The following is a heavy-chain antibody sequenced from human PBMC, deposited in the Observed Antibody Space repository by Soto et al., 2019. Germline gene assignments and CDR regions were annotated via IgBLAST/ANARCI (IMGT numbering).Heavy chain of an antibody. J-gene: IGHJ3*02. CDR3: AKSWGIAAAGTAAFDI. D-gene: IGHD6-13*01. Sequence: GSLRLSCAASGFTFSSYAMSWVRQAPGKGLEWVSAISGSGGRTYYADSVKGRFTISRDNSKDTLYLQMNSLRAEDTAVYYCAKSWGIAAAGTAAFDIWGQGTMVTVSS. CDR1: GFTFSSYA. CDR2: ISGSGGRT. V-gene: IGHV3-23*01.